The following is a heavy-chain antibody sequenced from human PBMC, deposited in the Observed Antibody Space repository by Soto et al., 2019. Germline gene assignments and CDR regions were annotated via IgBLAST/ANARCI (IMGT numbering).Heavy chain of an antibody. CDR1: GGSISSGDYY. V-gene: IGHV4-30-4*01. J-gene: IGHJ5*02. CDR2: IYYSGST. CDR3: AREVVGPTLNWFDP. D-gene: IGHD3-22*01. Sequence: TLSLTCPVSGGSISSGDYYWSWIRQPPGKGLEWIGYIYYSGSTFYNPSLKNRVTISLDTSKIQFSLKLSSVTAADTAVYYCAREVVGPTLNWFDPWGQGTLVNVSS.